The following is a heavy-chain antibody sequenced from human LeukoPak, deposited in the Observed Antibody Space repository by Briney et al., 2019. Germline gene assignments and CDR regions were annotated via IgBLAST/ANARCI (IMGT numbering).Heavy chain of an antibody. V-gene: IGHV3-23*01. CDR1: TFSDYA. D-gene: IGHD5/OR15-5a*01. Sequence: GGSLRLSCEFTFSDYAVSWVRQAPGKGLEWVSTISGRGDTTYYAGSVRGRFTVSRDNSKNTVFLQMNSLGADDTALYYCAKCLRAGHRRVYTYYYMDVWGKGTTVTVSS. CDR2: ISGRGDTT. CDR3: AKCLRAGHRRVYTYYYMDV. J-gene: IGHJ6*03.